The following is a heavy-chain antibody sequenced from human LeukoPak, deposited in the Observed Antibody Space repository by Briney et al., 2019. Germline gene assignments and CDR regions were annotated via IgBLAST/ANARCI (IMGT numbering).Heavy chain of an antibody. CDR1: GFTFSNYW. CDR2: IKEDGSEK. V-gene: IGHV3-7*01. CDR3: ARDPPSLRDSYDY. Sequence: GGSLRLSCAASGFTFSNYWMNWVRQAPGKRLEWVAHIKEDGSEKYYLDSVKGRFTISRDNARNSLYLQMNSLRAEDTAVYYCARDPPSLRDSYDYWGQGTLVTVSS. J-gene: IGHJ4*02.